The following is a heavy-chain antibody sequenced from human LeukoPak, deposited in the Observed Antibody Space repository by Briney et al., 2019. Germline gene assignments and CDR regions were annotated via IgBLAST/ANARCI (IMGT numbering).Heavy chain of an antibody. CDR2: VSSIGISP. J-gene: IGHJ4*02. CDR1: GFTFSNYA. V-gene: IGHV3-23*01. D-gene: IGHD1-26*01. CDR3: AKDMGSRATNLDY. Sequence: GGSLRLSCTASGFTFSNYAITWVRQAPGKGLEWVSSVSSIGISPYYADSVKGRFTISRDNSQNTLYLQMNNLRAEDTAIYYCAKDMGSRATNLDYWGQGTLVTVSS.